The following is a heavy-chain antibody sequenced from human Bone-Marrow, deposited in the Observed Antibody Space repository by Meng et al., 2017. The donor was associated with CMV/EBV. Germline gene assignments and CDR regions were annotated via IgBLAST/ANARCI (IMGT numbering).Heavy chain of an antibody. D-gene: IGHD2-2*01. Sequence: SVKVSCKASGYTFTSYDINWVRQATGQGLEWMGWMNPNSGNTGYAQKFQGRVTITRNTSISTAYMELSSLRSEDTAVYYCARVGCSSTSCPPAGMDVWGQGTTVTVSS. CDR3: ARVGCSSTSCPPAGMDV. V-gene: IGHV1-8*03. J-gene: IGHJ6*02. CDR1: GYTFTSYD. CDR2: MNPNSGNT.